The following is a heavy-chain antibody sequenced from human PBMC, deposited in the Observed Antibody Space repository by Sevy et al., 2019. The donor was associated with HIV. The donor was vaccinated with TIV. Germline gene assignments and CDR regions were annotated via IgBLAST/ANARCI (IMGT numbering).Heavy chain of an antibody. Sequence: GGSLRLSCAASGFTFSRYSMNWVRQAPGKGLEWVSGVGSGGSTYYADSLKGRFTISRDNSKNTLYLQMNSLRAEDTAVYYCAKGGGIAARLPYYYGMDVWGQGTTVTVSS. CDR2: VGSGGST. D-gene: IGHD6-6*01. V-gene: IGHV3-23*01. CDR3: AKGGGIAARLPYYYGMDV. J-gene: IGHJ6*02. CDR1: GFTFSRYS.